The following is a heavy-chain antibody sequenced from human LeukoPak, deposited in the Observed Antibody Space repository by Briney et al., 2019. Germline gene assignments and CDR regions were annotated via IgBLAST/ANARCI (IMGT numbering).Heavy chain of an antibody. J-gene: IGHJ4*02. Sequence: GGSLRLSCAASGFTFSSHWMFWVRQAPGKGLVWVSHIQGDWTTIAYADSVKGRFTISRDNAESTLYLQLNSLRVDDTAVYYCARGGLPGGFDYWGQGALVTVSS. D-gene: IGHD2-15*01. CDR2: IQGDWTTI. CDR1: GFTFSSHW. V-gene: IGHV3-74*01. CDR3: ARGGLPGGFDY.